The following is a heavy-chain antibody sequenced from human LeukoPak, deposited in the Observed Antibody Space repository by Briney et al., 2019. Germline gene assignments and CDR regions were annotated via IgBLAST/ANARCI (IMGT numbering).Heavy chain of an antibody. CDR3: AKHVASLYYYDSSGYGY. Sequence: GGSLRLSCAASGFIFSSYAMSWVRQAPGKGLEWVSAISGSGGSTYYADSVKGRFTISRDNSKNTLYLQMNSLRAEDTAVYYCAKHVASLYYYDSSGYGYWGQGTLVTVSS. D-gene: IGHD3-22*01. V-gene: IGHV3-23*01. CDR1: GFIFSSYA. CDR2: ISGSGGST. J-gene: IGHJ4*02.